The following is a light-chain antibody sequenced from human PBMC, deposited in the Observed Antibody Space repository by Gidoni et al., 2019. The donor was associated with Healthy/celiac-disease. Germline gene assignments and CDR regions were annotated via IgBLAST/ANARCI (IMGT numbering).Light chain of an antibody. V-gene: IGKV1-5*03. CDR2: KAS. J-gene: IGKJ1*01. CDR3: QQYNSYST. Sequence: DIQMTQSPSTLSASVGDRVTITCRASQSISSWLAWYQKKPGKAPKLLIYKASSLESGVPSRFSGSGSGTEFTLTISSLQPDYFATYYCQQYNSYSTFGQGTKVEIK. CDR1: QSISSW.